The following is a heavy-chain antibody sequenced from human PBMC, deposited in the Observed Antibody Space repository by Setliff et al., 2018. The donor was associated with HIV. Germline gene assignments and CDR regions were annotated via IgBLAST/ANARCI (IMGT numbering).Heavy chain of an antibody. CDR2: IYWDDDK. CDR3: AHYYDSSGFYNYFDY. CDR1: GFSLSTAGVG. D-gene: IGHD3-22*01. J-gene: IGHJ4*02. V-gene: IGHV2-5*02. Sequence: SGPTLVNPTQTLTLTCTFSGFSLSTAGVGVVWIRQPPGKALEWLALIYWDDDKRYSPSLKSRVTITKDTSKNQVVLTMSNMDPVDTATYFCAHYYDSSGFYNYFDYWGQGTLVTVSS.